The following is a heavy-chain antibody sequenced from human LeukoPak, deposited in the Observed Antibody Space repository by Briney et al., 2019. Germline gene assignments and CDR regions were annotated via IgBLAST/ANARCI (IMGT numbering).Heavy chain of an antibody. J-gene: IGHJ4*02. D-gene: IGHD6-13*01. CDR2: ISYDGSNK. V-gene: IGHV3-30*18. CDR3: AKDQAAGPGFDY. Sequence: GGSLRLSCAASGFTFSSYGMHWVRQAPGKGLEWVAVISYDGSNKYYADSVKGRFTISRDNSKNTLYLQMNSLRAEDTAVYYCAKDQAAGPGFDYWGQGTLVTVSS. CDR1: GFTFSSYG.